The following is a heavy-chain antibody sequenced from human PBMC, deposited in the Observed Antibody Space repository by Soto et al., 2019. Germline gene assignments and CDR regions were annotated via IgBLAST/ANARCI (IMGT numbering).Heavy chain of an antibody. CDR3: ARPDYGGLHDALYF. V-gene: IGHV5-51*01. J-gene: IGHJ3*01. CDR1: GCSFSNYW. D-gene: IGHD4-17*01. Sequence: GESLKISCQGSGCSFSNYWIAWVRQMPGKGLEWMGVIYPGDSNTKYSPSFEGQVTLSADKSITTAYLQLSSLKASDTAMYYCARPDYGGLHDALYFWGQGTMVTVS. CDR2: IYPGDSNT.